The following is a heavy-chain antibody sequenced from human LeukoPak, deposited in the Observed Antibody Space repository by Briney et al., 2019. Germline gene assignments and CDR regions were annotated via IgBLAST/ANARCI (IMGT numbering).Heavy chain of an antibody. D-gene: IGHD3-9*01. CDR1: GFTFSSYA. J-gene: IGHJ4*02. Sequence: PGGSLRLSCAASGFTFSSYAMSWVRQAPGKGLEWVSAISGSGGDTYYADSVKGRFTISRDNSKNTLYLQMNSLRAEDTAVYYCAREKYDILTGYYFDYWGQGTLVTVSS. CDR3: AREKYDILTGYYFDY. V-gene: IGHV3-23*01. CDR2: ISGSGGDT.